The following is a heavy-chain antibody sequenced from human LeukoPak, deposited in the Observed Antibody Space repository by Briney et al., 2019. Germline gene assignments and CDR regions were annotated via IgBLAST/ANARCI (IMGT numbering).Heavy chain of an antibody. CDR3: TRPRAPYSTSWPLDY. CDR1: GLTFDDYG. D-gene: IGHD6-13*01. V-gene: IGHV3-20*01. CDR2: INWNGDST. J-gene: IGHJ4*02. Sequence: GGSLRLSCAASGLTFDDYGMSWVRQAPGKGLEWVSGINWNGDSTSYADSVKGRFTISRDNAKNSLYLQMNSLRAEDMALYHCTRPRAPYSTSWPLDYWGQGTLVTVSS.